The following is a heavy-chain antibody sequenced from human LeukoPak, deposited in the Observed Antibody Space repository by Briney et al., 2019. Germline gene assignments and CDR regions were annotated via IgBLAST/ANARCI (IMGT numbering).Heavy chain of an antibody. J-gene: IGHJ4*02. V-gene: IGHV4-59*01. CDR1: GGSISSYY. CDR3: ARAYCSSTSCYEFDY. D-gene: IGHD2-2*01. Sequence: SETLSLTCTVSGGSISSYYWSWIRQPPGKGLEWIGYIYYSGSTNYNLSLKSRVTISVDTSKNRFSLKLSSVTAADTAVYYCARAYCSSTSCYEFDYWGQGTLVTVSS. CDR2: IYYSGST.